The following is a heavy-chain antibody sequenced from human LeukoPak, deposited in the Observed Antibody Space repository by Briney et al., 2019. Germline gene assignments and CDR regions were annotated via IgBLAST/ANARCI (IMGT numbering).Heavy chain of an antibody. CDR1: GFLVGNYG. CDR2: TSYDGSNK. Sequence: GGSLRLSCAASGFLVGNYGMHWVRQAPGKGLEWMAVTSYDGSNKYYADSVKGRFTISRDNSKNTLYVQVNSLSAEDTAVYYCVKDRGSYYYDMDVWGQGTTVTVS. CDR3: VKDRGSYYYDMDV. D-gene: IGHD2-15*01. V-gene: IGHV3-30*18. J-gene: IGHJ6*02.